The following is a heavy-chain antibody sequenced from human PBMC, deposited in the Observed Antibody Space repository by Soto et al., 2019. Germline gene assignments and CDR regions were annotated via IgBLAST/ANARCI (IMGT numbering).Heavy chain of an antibody. CDR3: ARLGDRVNYYYMDV. D-gene: IGHD6-13*01. CDR1: GGPISSSNHY. J-gene: IGHJ6*03. Sequence: QLQLQESGPGLVKPAETLSVTCTVSGGPISSSNHYWGWIRQPPGKGLEWIGSIYYIGSTYYNPSVQSRVTISVDTSKNQSSLKVKSVTAADTAVYFCARLGDRVNYYYMDVWGKGTTVTVSS. V-gene: IGHV4-39*01. CDR2: IYYIGST.